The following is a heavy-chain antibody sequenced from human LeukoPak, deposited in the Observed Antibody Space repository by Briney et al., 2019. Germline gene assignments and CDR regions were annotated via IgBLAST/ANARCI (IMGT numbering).Heavy chain of an antibody. CDR3: ATAGGDGSRMGFDP. Sequence: GSLRLSCADSGFTFSRYWMHWVRQTPGKGLVWVSCISADGSVTRYADSVKGRFTISRDNTKSTLYLQMHSLRAEDTAVYYCATAGGDGSRMGFDPWGQGTPVTVSS. V-gene: IGHV3-74*01. CDR2: ISADGSVT. D-gene: IGHD2-15*01. CDR1: GFTFSRYW. J-gene: IGHJ5*02.